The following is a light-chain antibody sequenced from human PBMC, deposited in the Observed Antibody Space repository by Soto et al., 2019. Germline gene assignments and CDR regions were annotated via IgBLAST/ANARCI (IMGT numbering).Light chain of an antibody. CDR2: EGN. CDR1: SSDVGSYNL. Sequence: QSVLTQPASVSGSPGQSITMSCAGASSDVGSYNLVSWYQQYPGKAPKLIIYEGNKRPSGVSNRFSGSGSGNTASLTISGLQAEDAAEYYCCSYTGSSTSFGGGTKVTVL. J-gene: IGLJ3*02. CDR3: CSYTGSSTS. V-gene: IGLV2-23*01.